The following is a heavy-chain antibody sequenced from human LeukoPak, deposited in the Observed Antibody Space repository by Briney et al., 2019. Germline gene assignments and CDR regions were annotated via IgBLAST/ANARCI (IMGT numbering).Heavy chain of an antibody. D-gene: IGHD1-26*01. Sequence: PSETLSLTCTVSGGSISSSSYYWGWIRQPPGKGLESLGCIYFSGSTYYNPSLKSRVTISVDTSKNQFSLKLSSVTAADTAVYYCARVVRYSGGVGATSDASRYYFDYWGQGTLVTVSS. CDR3: ARVVRYSGGVGATSDASRYYFDY. J-gene: IGHJ4*02. CDR1: GGSISSSSYY. CDR2: IYFSGST. V-gene: IGHV4-39*07.